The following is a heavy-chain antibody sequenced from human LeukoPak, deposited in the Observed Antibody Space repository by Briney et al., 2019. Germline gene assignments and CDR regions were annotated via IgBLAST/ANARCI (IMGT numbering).Heavy chain of an antibody. CDR3: ATYRSGREYNWFDP. J-gene: IGHJ5*02. CDR2: INHSGST. Sequence: SETLSLTCAVYGGSFSGYYWSWIRQPPGKGLEWIGEINHSGSTNYNPSLKSRVTISVDTSKNQFSLKLSSVTAADTAVYYCATYRSGREYNWFDPWGQGTLVTVSS. V-gene: IGHV4-34*01. D-gene: IGHD3-3*01. CDR1: GGSFSGYY.